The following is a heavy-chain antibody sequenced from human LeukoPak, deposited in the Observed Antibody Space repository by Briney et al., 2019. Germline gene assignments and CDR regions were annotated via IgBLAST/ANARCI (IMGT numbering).Heavy chain of an antibody. D-gene: IGHD3-22*01. CDR1: GYTLTELS. V-gene: IGHV1-24*01. CDR2: FDPEDGET. Sequence: ASVKVSCKVSGYTLTELSMHWVRQAPGKGLEWMGGFDPEDGETVYAQKFQGRVTMTEDASTDTVYMELSSLRSEDTAVYYCATEANSYYYYWGQGTLVTVSS. CDR3: ATEANSYYYY. J-gene: IGHJ4*02.